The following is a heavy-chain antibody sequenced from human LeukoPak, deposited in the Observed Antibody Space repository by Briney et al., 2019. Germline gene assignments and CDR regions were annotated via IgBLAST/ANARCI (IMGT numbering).Heavy chain of an antibody. CDR3: TRISIKEPEDS. V-gene: IGHV3-7*01. CDR1: GFTFSSYE. D-gene: IGHD1-14*01. J-gene: IGHJ4*02. CDR2: INEDGSAK. Sequence: GGSLRLSCAASGFTFSSYEMSWVRQAPGKGLEWVANINEDGSAKYYVDSVKGRFTISRDDTKNSVFLQMNSLRDEDTAVYYCTRISIKEPEDSWGQGTLVTVSS.